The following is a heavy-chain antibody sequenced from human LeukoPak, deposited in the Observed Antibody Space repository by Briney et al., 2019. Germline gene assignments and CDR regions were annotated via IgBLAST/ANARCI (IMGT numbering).Heavy chain of an antibody. D-gene: IGHD2-2*01. J-gene: IGHJ4*02. CDR3: ARDFGGYCSSSSCYLGFLDY. CDR2: IISSSSFI. V-gene: IGHV3-21*03. CDR1: GFTFSSYT. Sequence: GGSLRLSCAASGFTFSSYTMNWDRQAPGKGLEWVSSIISSSSFIYYADSVKGRFTISRDNAKNSLYLQMNSLRAEDTAVYYCARDFGGYCSSSSCYLGFLDYWGQGTLVTVSS.